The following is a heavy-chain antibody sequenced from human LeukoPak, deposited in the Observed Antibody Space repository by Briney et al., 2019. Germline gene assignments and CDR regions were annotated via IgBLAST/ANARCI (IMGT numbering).Heavy chain of an antibody. Sequence: GGSLRLSCAASGFTVSSNYMSWVRQAPGKGLEWVSVIYSGGSTYYADSVKGRFTISRDNSKNTLYLQMNSLRAEDTAVYYCAKGYEYSQSRDDYWSQGTLVTVSS. CDR1: GFTVSSNY. V-gene: IGHV3-53*05. D-gene: IGHD6-6*01. CDR2: IYSGGST. CDR3: AKGYEYSQSRDDY. J-gene: IGHJ4*02.